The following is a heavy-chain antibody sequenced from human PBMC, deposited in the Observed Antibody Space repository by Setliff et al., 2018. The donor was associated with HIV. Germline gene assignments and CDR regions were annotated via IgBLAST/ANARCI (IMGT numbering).Heavy chain of an antibody. Sequence: AASVKVSCKASGYTFSNYYIHWVRQAPGQGLEWMGIINPSAVTSYGQKFQGRLTVTRDKSTSTVYMDLSSLRSEDTAVYYCVRGGGSSAYPPFEYWGQGTLVTVSS. CDR1: GYTFSNYY. CDR2: INPSAVT. D-gene: IGHD3-16*01. J-gene: IGHJ4*02. CDR3: VRGGGSSAYPPFEY. V-gene: IGHV1-46*01.